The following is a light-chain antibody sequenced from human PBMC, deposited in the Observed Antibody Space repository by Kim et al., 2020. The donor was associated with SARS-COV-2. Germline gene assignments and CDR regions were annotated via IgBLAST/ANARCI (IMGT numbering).Light chain of an antibody. CDR2: KAS. CDR3: LQTNTYPYT. V-gene: IGKV1-5*03. Sequence: SVGDRVTITCRASQRIDAWLAWYQQKPGKGPKLLIYKASNLQSGVPSRFSGSGSGTEFTLAISSLQPDDFATYYCLQTNTYPYTFGQGTKLEI. J-gene: IGKJ2*01. CDR1: QRIDAW.